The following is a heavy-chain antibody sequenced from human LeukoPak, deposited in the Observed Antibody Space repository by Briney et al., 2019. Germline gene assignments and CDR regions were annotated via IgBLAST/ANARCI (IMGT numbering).Heavy chain of an antibody. Sequence: ASVKVSCKASGYTFTSYDINWVRQATGQGLEWMGWMNPNSGNTGYAQKFQGRVTITRNTSISTAYMELSSMRSEDTAVYYCARGTRRQQLAYVYWGQGTLVTVSS. D-gene: IGHD6-13*01. CDR3: ARGTRRQQLAYVY. CDR2: MNPNSGNT. CDR1: GYTFTSYD. V-gene: IGHV1-8*03. J-gene: IGHJ4*02.